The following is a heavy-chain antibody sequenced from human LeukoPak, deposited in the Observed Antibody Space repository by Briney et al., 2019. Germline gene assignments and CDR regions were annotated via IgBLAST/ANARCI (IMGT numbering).Heavy chain of an antibody. Sequence: GGSLRLSCAASGFTFSSYSMNWVRQAPGKGLEWVSSISSSSSYIYYADSVKGRFTISRDNAKNSLYLQMNSLRAEDTAVYYCARDAVIGTWGSALAYMDVWGKGTTVTVSS. CDR1: GFTFSSYS. D-gene: IGHD3-16*01. CDR3: ARDAVIGTWGSALAYMDV. CDR2: ISSSSSYI. V-gene: IGHV3-21*01. J-gene: IGHJ6*03.